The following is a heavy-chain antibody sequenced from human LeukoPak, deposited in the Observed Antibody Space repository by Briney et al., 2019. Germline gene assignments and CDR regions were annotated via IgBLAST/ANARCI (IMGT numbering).Heavy chain of an antibody. CDR1: GYTFTDYY. CDR3: ATDSNPRAGGDAFDI. V-gene: IGHV1-69-2*01. CDR2: VDTEDGET. Sequence: ASVTVSFTVSGYTFTDYYLHMVQEAPAKGIERMGLVDTEDGETIYAEKFQGRVTITADTSTDTAYMELSSLRSEDTAVYYCATDSNPRAGGDAFDIWGQGTMVTASS. D-gene: IGHD3-16*01. J-gene: IGHJ3*02.